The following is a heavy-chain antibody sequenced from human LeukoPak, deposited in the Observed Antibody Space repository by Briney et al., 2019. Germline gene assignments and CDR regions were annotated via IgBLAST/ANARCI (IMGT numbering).Heavy chain of an antibody. D-gene: IGHD3-3*01. J-gene: IGHJ3*02. CDR1: EFTFSSYS. CDR2: ISSSSSYI. V-gene: IGHV3-21*01. CDR3: ARSITIFGVVIGHDAFDI. Sequence: GGSLRLSCAASEFTFSSYSMNWVRQAPGKGLEWVSSISSSSSYIYYADSVKGRFTISRDNAKNSLYLQMNSLRAEDTAVYYCARSITIFGVVIGHDAFDIWGQGTMVTVSS.